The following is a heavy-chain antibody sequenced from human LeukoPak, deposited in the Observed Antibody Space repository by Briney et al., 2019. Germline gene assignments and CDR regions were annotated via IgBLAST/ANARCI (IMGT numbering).Heavy chain of an antibody. V-gene: IGHV1-46*04. J-gene: IGHJ6*02. D-gene: IGHD2-2*01. CDR1: GFTFRNYW. Sequence: VASVKVSCKASGFTFRNYWMHWVRQAPGQGLEWMGVINPSGDGTRYAQMLQGRVTMTRDTSTTTVYMELSGLRSEDTAVYYCASPLGYCSSTSPAARCYYYYGMDVWGQGTTVTVSS. CDR2: INPSGDGT. CDR3: ASPLGYCSSTSPAARCYYYYGMDV.